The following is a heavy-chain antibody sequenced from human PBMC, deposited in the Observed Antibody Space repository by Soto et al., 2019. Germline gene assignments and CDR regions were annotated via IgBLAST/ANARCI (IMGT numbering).Heavy chain of an antibody. CDR2: ISYDGSNK. V-gene: IGHV3-30*03. CDR1: GFTFSSHG. J-gene: IGHJ6*02. D-gene: IGHD5-12*01. CDR3: ARPQMATIWGYYYYGMDV. Sequence: GGSLRLSCAASGFTFSSHGMHWVRQAPGKGLEWVAVISYDGSNKYYADSVKGRFTISRDNSKNTLYLQMNSLRAEDTAVYYCARPQMATIWGYYYYGMDVWGQGTTVTVS.